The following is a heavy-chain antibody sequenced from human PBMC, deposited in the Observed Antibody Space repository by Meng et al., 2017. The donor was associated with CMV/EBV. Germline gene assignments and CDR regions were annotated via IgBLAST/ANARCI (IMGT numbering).Heavy chain of an antibody. D-gene: IGHD4-11*01. J-gene: IGHJ5*02. CDR1: GFTFSSYS. CDR3: AREISHYGINWFDP. Sequence: GESLKISCAASGFTFSSYSMNWVRQAPGKGLEWVSYISSSSSTIYYADSVKGRFTISRDNAKNTLYLQMNSLRAEDTAVYYCAREISHYGINWFDPWGQGTLVTVSS. CDR2: ISSSSSTI. V-gene: IGHV3-48*04.